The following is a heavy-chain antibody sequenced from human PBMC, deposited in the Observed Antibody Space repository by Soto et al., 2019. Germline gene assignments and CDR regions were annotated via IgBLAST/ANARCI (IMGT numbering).Heavy chain of an antibody. CDR1: GGSISSYY. J-gene: IGHJ6*02. D-gene: IGHD3-9*01. Sequence: SETLSLTCTVSGGSISSYYWSWIRQPPGKGLEWIGYIYYSGSTNYNPSLKSRVTISVDTSKNQFSLKLSSVTAADTAVYYCARYFDWIYGMDVWGQGTTVTVSS. V-gene: IGHV4-59*01. CDR3: ARYFDWIYGMDV. CDR2: IYYSGST.